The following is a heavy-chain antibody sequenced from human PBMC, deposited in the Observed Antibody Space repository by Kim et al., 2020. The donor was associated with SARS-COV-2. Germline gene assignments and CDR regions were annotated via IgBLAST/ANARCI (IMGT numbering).Heavy chain of an antibody. CDR1: GFTFSSYA. V-gene: IGHV3-30-3*01. Sequence: LSLTCAASGFTFSSYAMHWVRQAPGKGLEWVAVISYDGSNKYYADSVKGRFTISRDNSKNTLYLQMNSLRAEDTAVYYCARAVAAMYYFDYWGQGTLVTVSS. CDR3: ARAVAAMYYFDY. CDR2: ISYDGSNK. J-gene: IGHJ4*02. D-gene: IGHD2-15*01.